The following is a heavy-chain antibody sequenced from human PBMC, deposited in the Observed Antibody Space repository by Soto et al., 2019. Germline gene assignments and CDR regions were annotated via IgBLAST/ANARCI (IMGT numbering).Heavy chain of an antibody. CDR3: AKSLGLDYYDFYFDY. J-gene: IGHJ4*02. D-gene: IGHD3-22*01. CDR1: GFTFSSYA. V-gene: IGHV3-23*01. Sequence: GGSLRLSCAASGFTFSSYAMSWVRQAPGKGLEWVSAISGSGGSTYYADSVKGRFTISRDNSKNTLYLQVNSLRAEDTAVYYCAKSLGLDYYDFYFDYWGQGTLVTVSS. CDR2: ISGSGGST.